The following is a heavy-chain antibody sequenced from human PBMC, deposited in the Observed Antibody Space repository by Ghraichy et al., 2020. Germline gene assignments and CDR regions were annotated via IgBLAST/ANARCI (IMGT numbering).Heavy chain of an antibody. CDR1: GFTFSSYA. CDR3: AGTSYVDIVATPRGD. D-gene: IGHD5-12*01. Sequence: GSLRLSCAASGFTFSSYAMHWVRQAPGKGLEWVAVISYDGSNKYYADSVKGRFTISRDNSKNTLYLQMNSLRAEDTAVYYCAGTSYVDIVATPRGDWGQGTLVTVSS. J-gene: IGHJ4*02. V-gene: IGHV3-30*04. CDR2: ISYDGSNK.